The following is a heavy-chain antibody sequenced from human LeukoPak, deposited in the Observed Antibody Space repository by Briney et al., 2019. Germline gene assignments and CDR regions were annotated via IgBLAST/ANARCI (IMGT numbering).Heavy chain of an antibody. CDR1: GYTFSSYW. D-gene: IGHD3-3*01. J-gene: IGHJ4*02. V-gene: IGHV5-51*01. CDR3: ARQNDFRFDY. Sequence: PGESLKISFKGSGYTFSSYWIGWVRPMPGKGLEWMGIIYPGDSDTRYSPSLQGQVTISVDTSIGTAYLQWSSLKASDTAIYYCARQNDFRFDYWGQGTLVTVSS. CDR2: IYPGDSDT.